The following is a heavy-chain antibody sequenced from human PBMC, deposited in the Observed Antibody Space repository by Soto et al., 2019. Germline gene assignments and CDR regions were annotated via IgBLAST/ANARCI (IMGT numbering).Heavy chain of an antibody. CDR3: ARDRGYRYSDYYGMDV. CDR1: GASIRSVGPY. Sequence: TLSPTCVVSGASIRSVGPYFICVRQVPWKGFELTGYIHFSGTPFYSPSLKSRVSILLDTSESSSSLQLTSVTAADTAVYYCARDRGYRYSDYYGMDVWGQGITVTVSS. D-gene: IGHD5-12*01. CDR2: IHFSGTP. V-gene: IGHV4-31*11. J-gene: IGHJ6*02.